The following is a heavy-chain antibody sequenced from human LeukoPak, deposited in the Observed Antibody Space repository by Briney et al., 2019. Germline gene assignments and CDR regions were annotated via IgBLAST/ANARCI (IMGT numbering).Heavy chain of an antibody. CDR3: ARTEGTVAYDS. Sequence: GGSLRLSXAASGFTFSSYWMHWVCHAPGKGMVWVSRINSDGSGTIYADSVRGRFTISRDNAKTTLYLQVNSLRAEDTAVYYCARTEGTVAYDSWGQGTLVTVSS. V-gene: IGHV3-74*01. CDR2: INSDGSGT. J-gene: IGHJ5*01. D-gene: IGHD4-23*01. CDR1: GFTFSSYW.